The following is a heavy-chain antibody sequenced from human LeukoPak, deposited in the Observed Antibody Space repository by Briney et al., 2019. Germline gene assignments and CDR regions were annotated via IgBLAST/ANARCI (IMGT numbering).Heavy chain of an antibody. J-gene: IGHJ3*02. CDR2: IYYSGST. CDR1: GGSISSSSYY. Sequence: SETLSLTCTVSGGSISSSSYYWGWIRQPPGKGLEWIGSIYYSGSTYYNPSLKSRVTISVDRSKNQFSLKLSSVTAADTAVYYCARDPRSGSGPGAFDIWGQGTMVTVSS. CDR3: ARDPRSGSGPGAFDI. V-gene: IGHV4-39*07. D-gene: IGHD3-10*01.